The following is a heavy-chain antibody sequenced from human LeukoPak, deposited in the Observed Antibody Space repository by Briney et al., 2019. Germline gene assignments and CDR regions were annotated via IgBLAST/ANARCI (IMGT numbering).Heavy chain of an antibody. V-gene: IGHV3-11*01. CDR3: ARARGAGPGAHFDY. CDR2: ISSVGSST. D-gene: IGHD3-10*01. J-gene: IGHJ4*02. CDR1: GFTFSGDY. Sequence: PGGSLRLSCAASGFTFSGDYMSWIRQAPGKGLEWVSYISSVGSSTAYADSVKGRLTISRDNAKNSLFLQINSLRAEDTAVYYCARARGAGPGAHFDYWGQGTPVIVSS.